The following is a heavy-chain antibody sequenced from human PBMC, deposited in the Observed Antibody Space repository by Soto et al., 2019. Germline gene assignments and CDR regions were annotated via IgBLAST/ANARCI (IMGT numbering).Heavy chain of an antibody. CDR2: ISYDGSNK. J-gene: IGHJ3*02. V-gene: IGHV3-30*18. Sequence: QVQLVESGGGVVQPGRSLRLSCAASGFTFSSYGMHWVRQASGKGLEWVAVISYDGSNKYYADSVKGRFTISRDNSKNTLYLQMNSLRAEDTAVYYCAKDRALLRFLEWLLDDAFDIWGQGTMVTFSS. D-gene: IGHD3-3*01. CDR3: AKDRALLRFLEWLLDDAFDI. CDR1: GFTFSSYG.